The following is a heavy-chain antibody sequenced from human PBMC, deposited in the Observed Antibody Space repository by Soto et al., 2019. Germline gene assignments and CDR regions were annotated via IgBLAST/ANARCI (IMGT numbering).Heavy chain of an antibody. CDR3: ARDPPGIVASAAGG. Sequence: PGGSLRLSCAASGFTVSNNYMRWVRQAPGKGLEWVSLIYSGGTTHYADSVKGRFTISRDNSKNTLYLQMNSLRVEDTAVYYCARDPPGIVASAAGGWGQGTLVTSPQ. CDR1: GFTVSNNY. J-gene: IGHJ4*02. CDR2: IYSGGTT. D-gene: IGHD6-13*01. V-gene: IGHV3-53*01.